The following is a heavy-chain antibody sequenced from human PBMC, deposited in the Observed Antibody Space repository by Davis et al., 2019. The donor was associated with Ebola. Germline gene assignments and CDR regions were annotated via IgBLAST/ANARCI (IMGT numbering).Heavy chain of an antibody. Sequence: PGGSLRLSCAASGFTFSDYYMSWVRQASGKGLEWVGRIRSKANSYATAYAASVKGRFTISRDDSKNTAYLQMNSLKTEDTAVYYCTTVREPGYCSGGSCSQYYYYYYGMDVWGQGTTVTVSS. CDR1: GFTFSDYY. D-gene: IGHD2-15*01. CDR2: IRSKANSYAT. CDR3: TTVREPGYCSGGSCSQYYYYYYGMDV. J-gene: IGHJ6*02. V-gene: IGHV3-73*01.